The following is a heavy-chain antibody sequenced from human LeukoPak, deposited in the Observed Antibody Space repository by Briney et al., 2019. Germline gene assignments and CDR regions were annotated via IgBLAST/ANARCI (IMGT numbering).Heavy chain of an antibody. CDR1: GVSISSHY. Sequence: SETLSVTCTVSGVSISSHYWSWIRQPPGKGLEWMGYIYYNGSTNYNPSLKSRVTISVDTSKNQFSLRLSSVTAADTAVYYCARGPLYYYENSGYPTNWGQGTLVTVSS. D-gene: IGHD3-22*01. J-gene: IGHJ4*02. CDR3: ARGPLYYYENSGYPTN. CDR2: IYYNGST. V-gene: IGHV4-59*11.